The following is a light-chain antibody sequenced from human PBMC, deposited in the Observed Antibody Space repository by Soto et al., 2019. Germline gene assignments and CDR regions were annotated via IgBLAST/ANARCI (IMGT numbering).Light chain of an antibody. CDR2: DAS. CDR1: QNISSSY. J-gene: IGKJ1*01. Sequence: EIVLTQSPGTLSLSPGERATLSCRASQNISSSYLAWYQHKPGQPPRLLIYDASNRATGISNRFSGSGSGTDFTLTVSSLEPEDFAVYYCLLRSRWPSWTFGQGTKVEVK. CDR3: LLRSRWPSWT. V-gene: IGKV3D-20*02.